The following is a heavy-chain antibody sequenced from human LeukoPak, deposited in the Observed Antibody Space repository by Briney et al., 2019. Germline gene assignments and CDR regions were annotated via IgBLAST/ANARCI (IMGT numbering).Heavy chain of an antibody. CDR2: IYHSGST. V-gene: IGHV4-4*02. CDR3: ATNSIGYCSGGSCYQVSDY. D-gene: IGHD2-15*01. CDR1: GGSISSNNW. Sequence: PSETLSLTCAVSGGSISSNNWGSWVRQPPGKGLEWVGEIYHSGSTNYNPPLKSRVTISVDKSKKQFSLKLSSVTAADTAVYYCATNSIGYCSGGSCYQVSDYWGQGTLVTVSS. J-gene: IGHJ4*02.